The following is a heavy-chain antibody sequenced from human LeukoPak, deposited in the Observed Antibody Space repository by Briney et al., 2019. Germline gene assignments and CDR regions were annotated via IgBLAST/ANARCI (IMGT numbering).Heavy chain of an antibody. CDR2: ISYDGNYK. D-gene: IGHD6-13*01. Sequence: GGSLRLSCAASGFIFSNYGMHWVRQAPGKGLELVAVISYDGNYKFYADSVKGRFTFSRDNSKNTLYLQMNGLRVEDTAVYYCAKDRVPTAGLSRGPLDHWGQGTLVTVSS. CDR1: GFIFSNYG. J-gene: IGHJ4*02. CDR3: AKDRVPTAGLSRGPLDH. V-gene: IGHV3-30*18.